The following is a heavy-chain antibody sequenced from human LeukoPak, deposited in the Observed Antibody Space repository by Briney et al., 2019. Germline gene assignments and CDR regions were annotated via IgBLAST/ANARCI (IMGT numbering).Heavy chain of an antibody. CDR2: FSWNSGSI. CDR3: AKGRRRYRYGNTFDY. J-gene: IGHJ4*02. V-gene: IGHV3-9*01. D-gene: IGHD5-18*01. CDR1: GFTFDDYA. Sequence: GVSLRLSCAASGFTFDDYAMHWVRQAPGKGLEWVSGFSWNSGSIGYADSVKGRFTISRDNAKNSLYLQMNSLRAEDTALYYCAKGRRRYRYGNTFDYWGQGTLVTVSS.